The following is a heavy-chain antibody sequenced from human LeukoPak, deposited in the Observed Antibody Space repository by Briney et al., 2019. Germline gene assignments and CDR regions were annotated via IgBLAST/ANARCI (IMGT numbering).Heavy chain of an antibody. Sequence: YLKIYCEGSGYNFSNYWIGWVRQLPGKGLEWMEIIYPGDYETRYSPSFQGLVTISVDKSISTAYLQWSSLKASDTAMYYCAIPPGYCGNDCSFDHWGQGTLVTVSS. V-gene: IGHV5-51*01. CDR3: AIPPGYCGNDCSFDH. D-gene: IGHD2-21*02. CDR1: GYNFSNYW. CDR2: IYPGDYET. J-gene: IGHJ4*02.